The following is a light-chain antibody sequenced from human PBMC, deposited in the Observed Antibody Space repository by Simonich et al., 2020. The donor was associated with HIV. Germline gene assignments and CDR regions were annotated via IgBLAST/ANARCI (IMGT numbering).Light chain of an antibody. CDR1: QNVSSN. V-gene: IGKV3-15*01. CDR3: QQRSNWPPIT. J-gene: IGKJ5*01. CDR2: GAS. Sequence: EIVMTQSPVTLSVSPGERATLSCRASQNVSSNLAWYQQKPGQAPRLLIYGASTRATGIPASFSGSGSGTEFALTISSLQSEDFAVYYCQQRSNWPPITFGQGTRLEIK.